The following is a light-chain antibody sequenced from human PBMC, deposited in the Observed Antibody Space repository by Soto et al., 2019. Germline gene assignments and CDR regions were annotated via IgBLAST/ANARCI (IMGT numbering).Light chain of an antibody. Sequence: QSVLTQPHSLSGSPGQSVTISCSGISSDVGGYDYVSWYQQHPGKAPKLVIHVVDKRPSGVPDRFSGSKSGNTASLTISGLRAEDEADYYCCSYAGTFYVFGTGTKVTVL. CDR1: SSDVGGYDY. CDR2: VVD. J-gene: IGLJ1*01. CDR3: CSYAGTFYV. V-gene: IGLV2-11*01.